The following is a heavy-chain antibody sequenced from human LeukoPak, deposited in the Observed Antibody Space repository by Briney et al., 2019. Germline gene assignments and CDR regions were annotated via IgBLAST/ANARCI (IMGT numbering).Heavy chain of an antibody. CDR3: MRMTSGHDY. D-gene: IGHD3-10*01. Sequence: SETLSLTCAVSGVSFNDYYWSWVRQTPGKGLEWIGEINHSGYTNDSPSLKSRVTLSIDTSRKQFSLNLRSVTVADTGIYYCMRMTSGHDYWGQGTLVTVSS. V-gene: IGHV4-34*01. J-gene: IGHJ4*02. CDR2: INHSGYT. CDR1: GVSFNDYY.